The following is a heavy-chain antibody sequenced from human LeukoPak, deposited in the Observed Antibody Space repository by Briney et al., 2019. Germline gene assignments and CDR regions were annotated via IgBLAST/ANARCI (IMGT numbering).Heavy chain of an antibody. CDR2: IIPIFGTA. V-gene: IGHV1-69*13. Sequence: WASVTVSCKASGGTFSSYAISWVRQAPGQGLEWMGGIIPIFGTANYAQKFQGRVTITADESTSTAYMELSSLRSEDTAVYYCARGGGYYYDSSGYFPFDYWGQGTLVTVSS. J-gene: IGHJ4*02. CDR1: GGTFSSYA. D-gene: IGHD3-22*01. CDR3: ARGGGYYYDSSGYFPFDY.